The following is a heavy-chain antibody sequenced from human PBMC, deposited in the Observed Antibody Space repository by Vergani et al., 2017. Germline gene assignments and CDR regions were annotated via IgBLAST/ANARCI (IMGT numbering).Heavy chain of an antibody. D-gene: IGHD5-12*01. V-gene: IGHV1-2*02. CDR1: GYTFTGYY. CDR3: ARDRKVPEDRMATINWFDP. Sequence: QVQLVQSGAEVKKPGASVKVSCKASGYTFTGYYMHWVRQAPGQGLEWMGWINPKSGGTNYAQKFQGRVTMTRDTSISTAYMELSRLRSDDTAVYYCARDRKVPEDRMATINWFDPWGQGTLVTVSS. J-gene: IGHJ5*02. CDR2: INPKSGGT.